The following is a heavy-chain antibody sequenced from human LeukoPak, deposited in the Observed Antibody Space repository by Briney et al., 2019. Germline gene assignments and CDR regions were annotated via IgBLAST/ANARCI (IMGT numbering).Heavy chain of an antibody. J-gene: IGHJ4*02. V-gene: IGHV1-18*01. D-gene: IGHD6-19*01. CDR3: ARDRPYSSGWYEANFDY. CDR2: ISAYNGNT. CDR1: GYTFTSYG. Sequence: ALVKVSCKASGYTFTSYGISWVRQAPGQGLEWMGWISAYNGNTNYAQKLQGRVTMTTDTSTSTAYMELRSLRSDDTAVYYCARDRPYSSGWYEANFDYWGQGTLVTVSS.